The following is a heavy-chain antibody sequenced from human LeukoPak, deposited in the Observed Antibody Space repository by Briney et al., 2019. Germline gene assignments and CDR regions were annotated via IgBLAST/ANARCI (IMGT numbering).Heavy chain of an antibody. J-gene: IGHJ4*01. CDR2: ISSSGSFI. Sequence: PGGSLRLSCAASGFTFSNYRMSWVRQAPGKGLEWVSSISSSGSFIYYPDSMKGRFTVSRDNAKKSLYLQMNSLRAEDTAVYYCARGVSGSYRALDYWGQGTLVTVSS. D-gene: IGHD1-26*01. CDR1: GFTFSNYR. V-gene: IGHV3-21*01. CDR3: ARGVSGSYRALDY.